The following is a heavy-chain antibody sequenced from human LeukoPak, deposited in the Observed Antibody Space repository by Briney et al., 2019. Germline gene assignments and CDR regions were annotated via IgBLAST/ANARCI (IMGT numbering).Heavy chain of an antibody. CDR1: GFTFDDYA. V-gene: IGHV3-9*01. CDR2: ISWNGGTI. Sequence: GGSLRLSCAASGFTFDDYAMRWVRQAPGKGLEWVSGISWNGGTIGYADYVKGRFTISRDNAKNSLYLQMNSLRAEDTALYYCAKDAHRRKYYYYYYMDVWGKGTTVTISS. CDR3: AKDAHRRKYYYYYYMDV. J-gene: IGHJ6*03.